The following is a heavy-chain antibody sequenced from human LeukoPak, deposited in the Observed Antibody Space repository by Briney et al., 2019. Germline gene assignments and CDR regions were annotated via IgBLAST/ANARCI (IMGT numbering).Heavy chain of an antibody. CDR1: GFTFSSYS. V-gene: IGHV3-21*01. J-gene: IGHJ5*02. CDR2: ISSSSSYI. CDR3: ARSGDSSGYYYVGWFDP. Sequence: GGSLRLTCAASGFTFSSYSMNWVRQAPGKGLEWVSSISSSSSYIYYADSVKGRFTISRDNAKNSLYLQMNSLRAEDTAVYYCARSGDSSGYYYVGWFDPWGQGTLVTVSS. D-gene: IGHD3-22*01.